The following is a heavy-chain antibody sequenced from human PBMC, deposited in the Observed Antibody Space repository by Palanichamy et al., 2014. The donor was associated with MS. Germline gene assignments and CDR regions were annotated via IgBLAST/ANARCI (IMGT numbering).Heavy chain of an antibody. CDR1: GFTVNSNY. Sequence: EVQLVETGGGLIQPGGSLRLSCAASGFTVNSNYMTWVRQAPGKGLEWVSVIYSGGSTYYVDSVKGRFTISRDDSKNTLYLQMDSLRAEDTAVYYCAREFDDYGDSGPLDSWGQGTLVTVSS. CDR2: IYSGGST. J-gene: IGHJ4*02. V-gene: IGHV3-53*02. D-gene: IGHD4-17*01. CDR3: AREFDDYGDSGPLDS.